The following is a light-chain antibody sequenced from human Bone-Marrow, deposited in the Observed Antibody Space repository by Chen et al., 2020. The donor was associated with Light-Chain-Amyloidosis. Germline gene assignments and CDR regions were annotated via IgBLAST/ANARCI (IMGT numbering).Light chain of an antibody. Sequence: NFMLTQLHAVSESPGETVTISCTHSSGSIASNYVQWFQQLPGSPPTTVIYKDKERPSGVPERFSGSIDSASNFAYRTLSGLETEDEADYYCQSYDNNNHVFGTGTKVTVL. CDR1: SGSIASNY. CDR3: QSYDNNNHV. V-gene: IGLV6-57*01. CDR2: KDK. J-gene: IGLJ1*01.